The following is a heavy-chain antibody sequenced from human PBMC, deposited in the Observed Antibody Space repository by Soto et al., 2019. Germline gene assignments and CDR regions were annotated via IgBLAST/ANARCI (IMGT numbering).Heavy chain of an antibody. Sequence: QVQLVQSGGGAVQPGRSLRLSCEASGFTFSTYSIHWVRQAPGRGLEWVATISYGTNMHYADSVKGRFTISKDISKNTVFLQMIGLRTEDTAVYYCVRAALETSSWGADFFYWGQGTLVTVSS. CDR2: ISYGTNM. CDR1: GFTFSTYS. D-gene: IGHD3-3*01. CDR3: VRAALETSSWGADFFY. J-gene: IGHJ4*02. V-gene: IGHV3-30*16.